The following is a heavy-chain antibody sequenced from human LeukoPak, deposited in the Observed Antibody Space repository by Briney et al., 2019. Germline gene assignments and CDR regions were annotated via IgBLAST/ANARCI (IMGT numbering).Heavy chain of an antibody. Sequence: SETLSLTCTVSGGSISSSSYYWGWIRQPPGKGLEWIGSIYYSGSTYYNPSLKSRVTISVDTSKNQFSLKLSSVTAADTAVYYCAREGSYYDSSGYYVPETFDYWGQGTLVTVSS. CDR2: IYYSGST. J-gene: IGHJ4*02. V-gene: IGHV4-39*07. CDR1: GGSISSSSYY. D-gene: IGHD3-22*01. CDR3: AREGSYYDSSGYYVPETFDY.